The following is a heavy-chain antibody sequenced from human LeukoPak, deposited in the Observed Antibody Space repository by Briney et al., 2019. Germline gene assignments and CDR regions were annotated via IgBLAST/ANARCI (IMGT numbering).Heavy chain of an antibody. Sequence: GGSLRLSCAASGFTFSSYAMSWVRQAPGKGLEWVSAISGSGGSTYYADSVKGRFIISRDNSKNTLYLQMNSLRAEDTAVYYRVKVYYYDSSGYYSDAFDIWGQGTMVTVSS. J-gene: IGHJ3*02. D-gene: IGHD3-22*01. V-gene: IGHV3-23*01. CDR1: GFTFSSYA. CDR3: VKVYYYDSSGYYSDAFDI. CDR2: ISGSGGST.